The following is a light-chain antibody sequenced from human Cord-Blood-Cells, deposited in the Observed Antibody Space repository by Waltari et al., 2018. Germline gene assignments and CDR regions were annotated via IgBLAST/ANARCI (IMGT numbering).Light chain of an antibody. CDR1: QSISSY. J-gene: IGKJ1*01. CDR2: AAS. CDR3: QQSYSTLWT. Sequence: DIQLTQPPSSLSAPVGDRVTITCRASQSISSYLNWYQQKPGKAPKLLIYAASSLQSGVPSRFSGSGSGTDFTLTINSLQPEDFATYYCQQSYSTLWTFGQGTKVEIK. V-gene: IGKV1-39*01.